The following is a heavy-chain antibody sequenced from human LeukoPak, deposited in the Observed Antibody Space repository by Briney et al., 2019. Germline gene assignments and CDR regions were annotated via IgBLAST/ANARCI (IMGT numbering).Heavy chain of an antibody. D-gene: IGHD2/OR15-2a*01. V-gene: IGHV3-53*01. CDR2: VFRDGST. J-gene: IGHJ4*01. CDR1: GFAVNSYY. CDR3: ATETCKD. Sequence: GGSLRLSCAASGFAVNSYYMSWVRQAPGEGLEWVSAVFRDGSTSHADSVKGRFTISRDNSRNTVYLQMNSSTAEDTAVFYCATETCKDWGHGALVTVSS.